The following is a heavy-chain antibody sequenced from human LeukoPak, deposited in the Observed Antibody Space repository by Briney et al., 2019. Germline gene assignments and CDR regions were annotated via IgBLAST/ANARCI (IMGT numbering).Heavy chain of an antibody. Sequence: KPSETLSLTCTVSGGSISSYYWSWIRQPPGKGLEWIGYIYYSGSTNYNPSLKSRVTISVDTSKNQFSLKLSSVTAADTAVYYCARDPSMRAFDIWGQGTMVTVSS. V-gene: IGHV4-59*01. J-gene: IGHJ3*02. CDR3: ARDPSMRAFDI. CDR1: GGSISSYY. CDR2: IYYSGST. D-gene: IGHD6-6*01.